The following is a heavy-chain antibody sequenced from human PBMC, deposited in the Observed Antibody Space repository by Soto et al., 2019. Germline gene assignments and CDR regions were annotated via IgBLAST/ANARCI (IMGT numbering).Heavy chain of an antibody. Sequence: ASVKVSCKASGGTFSSYAISWVRQAPGQGLEWMGGIIPIFGTANYAQKFQGRVTITADESTSTAYMELSSLRSEDTAVYYCAAERTEMATTPFDYWRQGTLVTVSS. D-gene: IGHD5-12*01. CDR2: IIPIFGTA. V-gene: IGHV1-69*13. CDR3: AAERTEMATTPFDY. J-gene: IGHJ4*02. CDR1: GGTFSSYA.